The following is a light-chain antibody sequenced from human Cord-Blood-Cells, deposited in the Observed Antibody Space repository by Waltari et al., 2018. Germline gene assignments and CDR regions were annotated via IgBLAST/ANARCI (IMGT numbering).Light chain of an antibody. CDR2: DVS. Sequence: QSALTQPASVSGSPGQSITISCTGTSSDVGGYNSVSWYQQHPGKAPKLMIYDVSTRPSGVSNRFSGSKSGNTASLTISGLQAEDEADYYCSSYTSSSTPYVFGTGTKVTVL. CDR1: SSDVGGYNS. CDR3: SSYTSSSTPYV. V-gene: IGLV2-14*03. J-gene: IGLJ1*01.